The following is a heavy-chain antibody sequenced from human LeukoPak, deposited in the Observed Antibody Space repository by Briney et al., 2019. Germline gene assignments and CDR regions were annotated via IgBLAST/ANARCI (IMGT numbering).Heavy chain of an antibody. D-gene: IGHD6-19*01. CDR2: IRKDGSDK. J-gene: IGHJ4*02. CDR3: AKDWQWSQDY. V-gene: IGHV3-30*02. Sequence: GGSLRLSCAASGFTFNKNGMHWVRQAPGKGLEWVAYIRKDGSDKYYADSVKGRFTISRDDSKNTLYLEINSLRGDHTAEYYCAKDWQWSQDYWGQGTLVTVSS. CDR1: GFTFNKNG.